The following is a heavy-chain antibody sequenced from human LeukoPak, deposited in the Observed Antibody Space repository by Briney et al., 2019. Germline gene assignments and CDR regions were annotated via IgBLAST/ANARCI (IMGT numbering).Heavy chain of an antibody. CDR1: GFTFTNAW. Sequence: GGSLRLSCAASGFTFTNAWMNWVRQAPGKGLEWVGRIKSETDGGTIDYAAPVKGRFTISRDDSKTTLYLQMNSLRAEDTAVYYCARVDYYDSSGYYYRYYYYYMDVWGKGTTVTVSS. V-gene: IGHV3-15*01. CDR2: IKSETDGGTI. CDR3: ARVDYYDSSGYYYRYYYYYMDV. D-gene: IGHD3-22*01. J-gene: IGHJ6*03.